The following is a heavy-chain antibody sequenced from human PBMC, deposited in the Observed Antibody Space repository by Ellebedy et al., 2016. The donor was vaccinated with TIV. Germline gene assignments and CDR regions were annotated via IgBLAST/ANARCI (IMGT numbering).Heavy chain of an antibody. D-gene: IGHD4-17*01. CDR1: GFSSSSYW. CDR2: MRQDGIDK. Sequence: GESLKISCAASGFSSSSYWMSWVRQAPGKGLEWVANMRQDGIDKYYVDSVRGRFTISRDNAKNSLYLQMNSLRAEDTAVYYCATDGSYGDYLSPAHAFENWGQGTVVIVSS. CDR3: ATDGSYGDYLSPAHAFEN. V-gene: IGHV3-7*01. J-gene: IGHJ3*02.